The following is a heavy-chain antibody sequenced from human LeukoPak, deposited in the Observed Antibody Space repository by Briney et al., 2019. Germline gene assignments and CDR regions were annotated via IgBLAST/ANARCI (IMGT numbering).Heavy chain of an antibody. CDR1: GFTVSSNY. D-gene: IGHD6-6*01. CDR3: AKAWGSSPDAFDI. V-gene: IGHV3-53*01. J-gene: IGHJ3*02. CDR2: IYSGGST. Sequence: GGSLRLSCAASGFTVSSNYMSWVRQAPGKGLEWVSVIYSGGSTYYADSVKGRFTISRDNSKNTLYLQMNSLRAEDTAVYYCAKAWGSSPDAFDIWGQGTMVTVSS.